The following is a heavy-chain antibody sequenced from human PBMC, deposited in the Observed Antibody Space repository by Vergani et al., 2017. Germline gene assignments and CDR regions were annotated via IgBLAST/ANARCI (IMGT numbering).Heavy chain of an antibody. CDR3: ADLYGDDGFSPF. V-gene: IGHV3-30-3*01. CDR2: ISSDGSDK. Sequence: QEQLVESGGGMVQPGSSLRLSCAASDSTFRRYYYHWVRQVPGKGLEWVALISSDGSDKFYADSVKGRFTISRDDSKNTVYLQINSLRAEDTAFYYCADLYGDDGFSPFWGQGTLVTVSS. CDR1: DSTFRRYY. D-gene: IGHD2-21*01. J-gene: IGHJ4*02.